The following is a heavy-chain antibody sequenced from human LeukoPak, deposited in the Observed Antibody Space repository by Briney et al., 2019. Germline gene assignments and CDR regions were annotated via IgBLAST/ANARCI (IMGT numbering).Heavy chain of an antibody. J-gene: IGHJ6*04. Sequence: ASVKVSCKASGYTFTGYYMHWVRQAPGQGLEWMGWINPNSGGTNYAQKFQGWVTMTRDTSISIAYMELSRLRSDDTAVYYCARGGSSWPRTYYYYYGMDVWGKGTTVTVSS. CDR2: INPNSGGT. CDR3: ARGGSSWPRTYYYYYGMDV. CDR1: GYTFTGYY. V-gene: IGHV1-2*04. D-gene: IGHD6-13*01.